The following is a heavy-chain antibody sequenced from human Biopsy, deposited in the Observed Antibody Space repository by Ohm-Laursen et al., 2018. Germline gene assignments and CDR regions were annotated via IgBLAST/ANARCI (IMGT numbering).Heavy chain of an antibody. CDR1: GGSLSSYS. CDR3: VRGVDYYDPYHYYALDV. CDR2: IYTSGIT. D-gene: IGHD3-22*01. J-gene: IGHJ6*02. Sequence: GTLSLTCTVSGGSLSSYSWSWIRQPSGKGLEWIGQIYTSGITNYNPSLKSRVTISVDTSKNQFSLKVRSVTAADTAVYYCVRGVDYYDPYHYYALDVWGQGTTVTVSS. V-gene: IGHV4-4*07.